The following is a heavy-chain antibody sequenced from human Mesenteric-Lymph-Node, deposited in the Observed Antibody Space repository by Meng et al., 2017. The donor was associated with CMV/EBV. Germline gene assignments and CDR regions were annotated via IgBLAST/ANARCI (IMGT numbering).Heavy chain of an antibody. V-gene: IGHV4-30-4*08. J-gene: IGHJ5*02. CDR2: IYYSGST. Sequence: SGDYYWCWIRQLRGKRLEWIGYIYYSGSTYYSPSLKSRVTISVDTSKNQFSLKLSSVTAADTAVYYCASTLDVGYGDYVGLSWFDPWGQGTLVTVSS. D-gene: IGHD4-17*01. CDR1: SGDYY. CDR3: ASTLDVGYGDYVGLSWFDP.